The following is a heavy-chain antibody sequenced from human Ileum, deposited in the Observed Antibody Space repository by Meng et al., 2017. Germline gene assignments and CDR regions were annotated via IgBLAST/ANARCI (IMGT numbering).Heavy chain of an antibody. Sequence: QVQLQESGPGLVRPSGTLSLTCNVSGGSVSSASYYWSWIRQPPGKGLEWIGLIHYSGSRNYNPSLKSRVTMSVDTSKNQVSLRLTSVTAADTAVYYCVRNEGYSLGDWGQGTLVTVSS. CDR1: GGSVSSASYY. CDR2: IHYSGSR. J-gene: IGHJ4*02. V-gene: IGHV4-61*01. D-gene: IGHD2-21*01. CDR3: VRNEGYSLGD.